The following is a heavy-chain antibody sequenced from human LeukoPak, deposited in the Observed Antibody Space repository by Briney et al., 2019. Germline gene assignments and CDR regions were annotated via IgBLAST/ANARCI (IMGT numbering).Heavy chain of an antibody. Sequence: GGSLRLSCAASGFTFSSYWMHWVRQAPGKGLVWVSRINSDGSSTTYADSVKGRFTISRDNAKNTLYLQMNSLTAEDTAVYYCARVRYFDRLPFFDYWGQGTLVTVSS. CDR1: GFTFSSYW. V-gene: IGHV3-74*01. CDR3: ARVRYFDRLPFFDY. J-gene: IGHJ4*02. D-gene: IGHD3-9*01. CDR2: INSDGSST.